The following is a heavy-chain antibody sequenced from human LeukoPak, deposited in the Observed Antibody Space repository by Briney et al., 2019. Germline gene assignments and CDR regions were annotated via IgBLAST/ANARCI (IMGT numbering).Heavy chain of an antibody. V-gene: IGHV3-21*01. CDR3: AKVPDRYFDWLPPSYYGMDV. D-gene: IGHD3-9*01. CDR2: ISSSSSYI. Sequence: GGSLRLSCAASGFTFSSHSMNWVRQAPGKGLEWVSSISSSSSYIYYADSVKGRFTISRDNAKNSLYPQMNSLRAEDAAVYYCAKVPDRYFDWLPPSYYGMDVWGQGTTVTVSS. CDR1: GFTFSSHS. J-gene: IGHJ6*02.